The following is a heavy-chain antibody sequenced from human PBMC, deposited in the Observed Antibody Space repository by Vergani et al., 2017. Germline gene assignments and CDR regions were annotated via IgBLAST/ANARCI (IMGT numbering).Heavy chain of an antibody. CDR1: GFTFSSYG. Sequence: QVQLVESGGGVVQPGRSLRLSCAASGFTFSSYGMHWVRQAPGKGLEWVAVIWYDGSNKYYADSVKGRFTISRDNSKNTLYLQMNSLRAEDTAVYYCAKDPAAMSYYYYYMDVWGKGTTVTVSS. J-gene: IGHJ6*03. CDR2: IWYDGSNK. V-gene: IGHV3-33*06. CDR3: AKDPAAMSYYYYYMDV. D-gene: IGHD2-2*01.